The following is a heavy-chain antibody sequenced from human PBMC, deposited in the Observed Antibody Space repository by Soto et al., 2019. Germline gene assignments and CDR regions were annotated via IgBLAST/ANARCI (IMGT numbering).Heavy chain of an antibody. CDR1: GYTFTSFG. D-gene: IGHD3-9*01. Sequence: QFQLVQSGAEVKKPGASVKVSCKASGYTFTSFGIGWVRQAPGQGLEWMGWISAHNGHTKYAQNFQGRVTMTTDTDTTTAYVELRSLRSNDTAVYYCARDGPYDVLTGPPDFWGQGTLVTVSS. CDR2: ISAHNGHT. V-gene: IGHV1-18*01. J-gene: IGHJ4*02. CDR3: ARDGPYDVLTGPPDF.